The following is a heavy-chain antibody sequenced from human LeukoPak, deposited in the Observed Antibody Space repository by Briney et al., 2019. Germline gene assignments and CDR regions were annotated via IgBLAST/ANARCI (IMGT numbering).Heavy chain of an antibody. D-gene: IGHD3-10*01. CDR3: ARRHYFGSGSYVYNYFGP. CDR1: GYSFTSYW. V-gene: IGHV5-51*01. Sequence: GESLKISCTGSGYSFTSYWIGWVRQMPGKGVEWMGIIYPGDSDTRYNPSFQGQVTISADKSISTAYLQWSSLKASDTAMYYCARRHYFGSGSYVYNYFGPWGQGTLVTVSS. J-gene: IGHJ5*02. CDR2: IYPGDSDT.